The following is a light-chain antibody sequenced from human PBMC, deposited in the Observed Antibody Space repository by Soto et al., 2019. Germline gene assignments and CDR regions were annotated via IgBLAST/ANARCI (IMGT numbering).Light chain of an antibody. CDR2: CAS. V-gene: IGKV3-20*01. CDR1: QSVSISY. Sequence: IVMTEAPSTLSVSPVERVILSCWSSQSVSISYLAWYQQKPGQAPRLLIYCASSRATGIPDRFSGSGSGTDFTLTISRLEPEDFAVYYCQQYGSSPRTFGQGTKVDIK. J-gene: IGKJ1*01. CDR3: QQYGSSPRT.